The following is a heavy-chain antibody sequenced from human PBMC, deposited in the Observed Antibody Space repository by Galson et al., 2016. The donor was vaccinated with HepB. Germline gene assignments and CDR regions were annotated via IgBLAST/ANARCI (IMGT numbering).Heavy chain of an antibody. V-gene: IGHV4-31*03. CDR1: GDSIDSGEFY. D-gene: IGHD4-11*01. Sequence: TLSLTCSVSGDSIDSGEFYWSWIRQRPVEGLEWIGFISYSGTANYNPSLRNRATMSVDTSKNQFSLMLTSTSAADTAVYYCVRDSENSHWSLFEFWGQGIVVTVSS. CDR2: ISYSGTA. J-gene: IGHJ4*02. CDR3: VRDSENSHWSLFEF.